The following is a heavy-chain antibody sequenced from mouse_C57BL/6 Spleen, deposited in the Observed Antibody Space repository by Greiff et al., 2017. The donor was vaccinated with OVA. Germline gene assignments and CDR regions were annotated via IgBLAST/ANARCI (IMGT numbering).Heavy chain of an antibody. CDR3: ARTYYDAMDY. V-gene: IGHV1-82*01. J-gene: IGHJ4*01. CDR2: IYPGDGDT. CDR1: GYAFSSSW. Sequence: QVQLQQSGPELVKPGASVKISCKASGYAFSSSWMNWVKQRPGKGLEWIGRIYPGDGDTNYNGKFKGEATLTADKSSSTAYMQLSSLTSEDSAVYFCARTYYDAMDYWGQGTSVTVSS.